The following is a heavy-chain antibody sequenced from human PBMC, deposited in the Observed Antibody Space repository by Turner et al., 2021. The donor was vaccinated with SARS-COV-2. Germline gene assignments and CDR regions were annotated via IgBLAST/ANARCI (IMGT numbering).Heavy chain of an antibody. J-gene: IGHJ1*01. CDR3: ARPYSSGWYINFIF. CDR2: IKEDGSEK. Sequence: EVQLEESGGGLVQPGGSLRLSCAASGFTFNNYWMTWVRQDPGKGLEWVANIKEDGSEKYYVDSVKGRFTISRDNAKNSMYLQMNTLRAEDTAVYYCARPYSSGWYINFIFWGQGTLVTVSS. V-gene: IGHV3-7*01. D-gene: IGHD6-19*01. CDR1: GFTFNNYW.